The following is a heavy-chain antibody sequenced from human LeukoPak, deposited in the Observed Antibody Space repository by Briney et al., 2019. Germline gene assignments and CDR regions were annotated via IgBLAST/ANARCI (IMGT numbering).Heavy chain of an antibody. CDR2: ISYDGSNK. J-gene: IGHJ4*02. Sequence: PGRSLRLSCAASGFTFSSYAMHWVRQAPGKGLEWVALISYDGSNKYYADSVKARFIISRDNSKNTVYLQMNSLRAEDTAIYYCARDERLLSFLKWGQGTLVTVSS. CDR3: ARDERLLSFLK. CDR1: GFTFSSYA. D-gene: IGHD3-3*01. V-gene: IGHV3-30*04.